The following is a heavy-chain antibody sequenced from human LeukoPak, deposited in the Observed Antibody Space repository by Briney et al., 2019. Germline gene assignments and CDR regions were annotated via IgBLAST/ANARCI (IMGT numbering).Heavy chain of an antibody. J-gene: IGHJ4*02. CDR2: INPNSGGT. V-gene: IGHV1-2*02. D-gene: IGHD2-15*01. CDR3: ARDLYCSGCSCYYFDL. Sequence: ASVKVSCKASGYTFTGYYMHWVRQAPGQGLEWMGWINPNSGGTNYAQKFQGRVTMTRDTSISTAYMELSRLRSDDTAVYYCARDLYCSGCSCYYFDLWGQGTRVSVSS. CDR1: GYTFTGYY.